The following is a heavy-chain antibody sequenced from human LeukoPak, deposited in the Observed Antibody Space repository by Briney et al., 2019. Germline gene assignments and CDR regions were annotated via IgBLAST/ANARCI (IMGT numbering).Heavy chain of an antibody. V-gene: IGHV4-34*01. Sequence: SETLSLTCAVHGGSFSDYYWSWIRQPPGKGLEWIGEINHSGGTNYNPSLKSRVTISVDTSKNQFSLKLSSVTAADTAVYYCARGPTIPYYDFWSTETIYYYYMDVWGKGTTVTVSS. CDR2: INHSGGT. J-gene: IGHJ6*03. D-gene: IGHD3-3*01. CDR1: GGSFSDYY. CDR3: ARGPTIPYYDFWSTETIYYYYMDV.